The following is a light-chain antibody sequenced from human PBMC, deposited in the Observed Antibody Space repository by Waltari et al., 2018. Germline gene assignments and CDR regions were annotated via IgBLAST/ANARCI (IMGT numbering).Light chain of an antibody. CDR1: TGAVTSGHF. CDR2: DAS. CDR3: LLSFSGADVV. V-gene: IGLV7-46*01. Sequence: QAVVTQEPSLTVSPGGTVTLTCGSNTGAVTSGHFPYWFQQKPCQAPGTLIYDASNRHRWTPARFAGSLLGGKAALTLSGAQPEDEADYYCLLSFSGADVVFGGGTKLTVL. J-gene: IGLJ2*01.